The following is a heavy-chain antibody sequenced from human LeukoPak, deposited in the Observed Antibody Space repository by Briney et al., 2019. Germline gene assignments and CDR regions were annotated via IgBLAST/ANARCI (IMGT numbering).Heavy chain of an antibody. CDR1: GFPLNDYF. D-gene: IGHD2/OR15-2a*01. CDR2: INPYSGAT. CDR3: ARAKSRSSTYYLGH. V-gene: IGHV1-2*02. Sequence: ASVKVSCKASGFPLNDYFIHWVRQAPGQGLQWMGWINPYSGATNFGQNFRARVSFTRDASIATVFMELKSLTSDDTAIYYCARAKSRSSTYYLGHWGQGTLVTVSS. J-gene: IGHJ4*02.